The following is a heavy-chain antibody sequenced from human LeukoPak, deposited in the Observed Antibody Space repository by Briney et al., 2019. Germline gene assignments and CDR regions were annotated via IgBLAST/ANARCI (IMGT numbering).Heavy chain of an antibody. CDR2: IKQDGSEK. Sequence: GGSLRLSCAASGFTFSSYWMSWVRQAPGKGREWGADIKQDGSEKYYVDSVKGRFPISRDNAKNSLYLQMNSLRAEDTAVYYCARTGSLAPYFGMDVWGKGTTVTVSS. CDR3: ARTGSLAPYFGMDV. CDR1: GFTFSSYW. D-gene: IGHD2-15*01. J-gene: IGHJ6*04. V-gene: IGHV3-7*03.